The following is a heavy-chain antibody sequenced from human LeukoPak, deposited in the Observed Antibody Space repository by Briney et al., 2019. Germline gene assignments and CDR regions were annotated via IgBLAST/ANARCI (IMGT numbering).Heavy chain of an antibody. Sequence: GGSLRLSRAASGLTFSDYAVHWVRQAPGKGLEWVAIISYDGSNKYYADSVKGRFTISRDNSKNTLYLQMNSLRAEDTAVYYCARDPTVTTYDEWRHPRGGYFDHWGQGTLVTVSS. CDR1: GLTFSDYA. J-gene: IGHJ4*02. V-gene: IGHV3-30-3*01. D-gene: IGHD4-11*01. CDR3: ARDPTVTTYDEWRHPRGGYFDH. CDR2: ISYDGSNK.